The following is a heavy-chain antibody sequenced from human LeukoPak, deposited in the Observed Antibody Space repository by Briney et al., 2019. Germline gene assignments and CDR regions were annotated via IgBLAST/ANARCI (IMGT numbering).Heavy chain of an antibody. Sequence: GGSLRLSCAASGFTFSNYAMHWVRQAPGKGLEWVAVISYDGSNKYYADSVKGRFTISRDNSKNTLYLQMNSLRAEDTAVYYCARPLQRYYYYGMDVWGQGTTATVSS. CDR3: ARPLQRYYYYGMDV. J-gene: IGHJ6*02. V-gene: IGHV3-30-3*01. D-gene: IGHD4-11*01. CDR2: ISYDGSNK. CDR1: GFTFSNYA.